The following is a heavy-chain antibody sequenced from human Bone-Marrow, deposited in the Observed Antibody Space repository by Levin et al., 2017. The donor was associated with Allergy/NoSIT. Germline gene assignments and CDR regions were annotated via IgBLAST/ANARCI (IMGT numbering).Heavy chain of an antibody. V-gene: IGHV1-69*06. CDR2: IIPTFDTT. Sequence: GASVKVSCKASGGSFASYGISWVRQAPGQGLEWMGGIIPTFDTTNYAQKFQGRVTIIADKSTSTVYMDLSSLRSEDSAVYYCAGDYYSSGGTFYYYYYMDVWGKGTTVTVSS. CDR3: AGDYYSSGGTFYYYYYMDV. D-gene: IGHD3-10*01. CDR1: GGSFASYG. J-gene: IGHJ6*03.